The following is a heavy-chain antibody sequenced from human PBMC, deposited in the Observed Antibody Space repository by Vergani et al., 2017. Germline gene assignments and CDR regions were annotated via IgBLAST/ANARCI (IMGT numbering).Heavy chain of an antibody. CDR1: GDNFNSYI. J-gene: IGHJ4*02. V-gene: IGHV1-69*02. CDR2: VISSLGMT. D-gene: IGHD3-10*01. CDR3: ARSGDSTLIPDSHFDS. Sequence: QGQLAQSGAEVKKPGSSVKVSCKASGDNFNSYIISWVRQAPGQGLEWMGRVISSLGMTVYAQNFQDRVTITADTSTNTAYLEMSSLKSDDTAVYFCARSGDSTLIPDSHFDSWGPGTLVTVS.